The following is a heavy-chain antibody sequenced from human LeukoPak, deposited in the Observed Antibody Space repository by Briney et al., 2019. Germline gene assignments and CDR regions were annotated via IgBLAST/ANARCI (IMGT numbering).Heavy chain of an antibody. J-gene: IGHJ4*02. Sequence: SETLSLTCTVSGGSISSYYWSWIRQPPGKGLEWIGYIYYSGSTNYNPSLKSRVAISVDTSKNQFSLKLSSVTAADTAVYYCARHSLHRQWLDYYFDHWGQGTLVTVSS. CDR2: IYYSGST. V-gene: IGHV4-59*08. CDR3: ARHSLHRQWLDYYFDH. CDR1: GGSISSYY. D-gene: IGHD6-19*01.